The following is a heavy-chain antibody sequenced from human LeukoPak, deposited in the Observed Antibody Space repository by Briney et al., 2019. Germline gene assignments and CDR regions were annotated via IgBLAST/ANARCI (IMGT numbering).Heavy chain of an antibody. CDR2: ISDSSNYI. V-gene: IGHV3-21*04. CDR3: ARGGGSGSYPIFDY. CDR1: GFTFSSYN. J-gene: IGHJ4*02. D-gene: IGHD1-26*01. Sequence: GGSLRLSCAASGFTFSSYNMNWVRQAPGKGLEWVSCISDSSNYIYYADSVRGRFTISRDNAKNTLYLQMNSLRAEDTAVYYCARGGGSGSYPIFDYWGQGTLVTVSS.